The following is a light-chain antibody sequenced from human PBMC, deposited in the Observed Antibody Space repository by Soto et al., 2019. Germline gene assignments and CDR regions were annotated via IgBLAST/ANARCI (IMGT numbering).Light chain of an antibody. CDR2: EVS. V-gene: IGLV2-14*01. J-gene: IGLJ2*01. CDR3: SSYSTTTRGVL. CDR1: SSDVGGYIY. Sequence: QSALAQAASVSGSPGQSITISCTGTSSDVGGYIYVSWFQHHPGNAPKLIIYEVSNRPSGVSNRFSGSRSDNTASLTISGLQAEDEAIYYCSSYSTTTRGVLFGGGTKLTVL.